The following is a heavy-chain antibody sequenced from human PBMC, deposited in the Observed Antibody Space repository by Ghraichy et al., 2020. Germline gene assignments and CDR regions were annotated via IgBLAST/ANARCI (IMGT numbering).Heavy chain of an antibody. V-gene: IGHV3-23*01. CDR2: LGADGRST. CDR3: AKEGGRLGEGAFDV. D-gene: IGHD3-10*01. CDR1: EFNFDGYT. J-gene: IGHJ3*01. Sequence: GGSLRLSCAVAEFNFDGYTMTWVRQAPGKGLEWVSTLGADGRSTFYADSVKGRFTIARDKSKRTMYLQMNSLRADDTAVYYCAKEGGRLGEGAFDVWGQGTKVTVSS.